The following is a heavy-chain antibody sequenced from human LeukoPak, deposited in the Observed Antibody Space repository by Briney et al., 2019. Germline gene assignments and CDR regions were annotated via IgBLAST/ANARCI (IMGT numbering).Heavy chain of an antibody. J-gene: IGHJ4*02. CDR3: ARDLPPPSYMVRGVILANERDY. V-gene: IGHV1-18*01. CDR2: ISAYNGNT. CDR1: GYTFTSYG. D-gene: IGHD3-10*01. Sequence: ASVKVSCKASGYTFTSYGISWVRQAPGQGLEWMGWISAYNGNTNYAQKLQGRVTMTTDTSTSTANMELRSLRCDDTAVYYCARDLPPPSYMVRGVILANERDYWGQGTLVTVSS.